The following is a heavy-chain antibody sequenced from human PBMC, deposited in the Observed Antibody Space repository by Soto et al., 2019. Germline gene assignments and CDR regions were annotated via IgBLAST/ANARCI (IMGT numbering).Heavy chain of an antibody. CDR2: ISGSGSTI. J-gene: IGHJ6*02. V-gene: IGHV3-11*01. Sequence: GGSLRLSCAASGFTFSDYYMSWIRQAPGKGLEWVSYISGSGSTIYYADSVKGRFTISRDNAKNSLYLQMNSLRAEDTAVYYCASGPDCTNGVCHDYYYYYGMDVWGQGTTVTVSS. CDR3: ASGPDCTNGVCHDYYYYYGMDV. D-gene: IGHD2-8*01. CDR1: GFTFSDYY.